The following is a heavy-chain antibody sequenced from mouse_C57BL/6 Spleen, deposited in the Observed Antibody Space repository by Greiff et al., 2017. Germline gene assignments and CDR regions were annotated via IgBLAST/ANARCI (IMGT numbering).Heavy chain of an antibody. CDR1: GYTFTSYW. D-gene: IGHD2-4*01. V-gene: IGHV1-59*01. J-gene: IGHJ1*03. Sequence: QVHVKQSGAELVRPGTSVKLSCKASGYTFTSYWMHWVKQRPGQGLEWIGVIDPSDSYTNYNQKFKGKATLTVDTSSSTAYMQLSSLTSEDSAVYYCSRGIYYDYDWYFDVWGTGTTVTVSS. CDR3: SRGIYYDYDWYFDV. CDR2: IDPSDSYT.